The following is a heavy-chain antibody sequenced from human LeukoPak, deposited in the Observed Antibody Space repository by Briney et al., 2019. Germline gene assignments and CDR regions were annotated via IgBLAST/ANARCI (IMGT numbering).Heavy chain of an antibody. CDR1: GGSISSYY. V-gene: IGHV4-59*01. J-gene: IGHJ6*02. D-gene: IGHD3-10*01. CDR3: ARGSRFPGMDV. Sequence: SETLSLTCTVSGGSISSYYWSWIRQPPGKGLEWIGYIYYSGGTNYNPSLKSRVTISVDTSKNQFSLKLISVTAADTAVYYCARGSRFPGMDVWGQGTTVTISS. CDR2: IYYSGGT.